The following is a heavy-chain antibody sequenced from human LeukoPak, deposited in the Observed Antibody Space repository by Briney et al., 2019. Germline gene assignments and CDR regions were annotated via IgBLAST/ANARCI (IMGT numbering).Heavy chain of an antibody. V-gene: IGHV1-8*03. CDR2: MNPNSGNT. CDR3: ARGGTDYGDYGGLDYYYMDV. CDR1: GYTFTSYG. J-gene: IGHJ6*03. Sequence: GASVKVSCKASGYTFTSYGISWVRQAPGQGLEWMGWMNPNSGNTGYAQKFQGRVTITRNTSISTAYMELSSLRSEDTAVYYCARGGTDYGDYGGLDYYYMDVWGKGTTVTVSS. D-gene: IGHD4-17*01.